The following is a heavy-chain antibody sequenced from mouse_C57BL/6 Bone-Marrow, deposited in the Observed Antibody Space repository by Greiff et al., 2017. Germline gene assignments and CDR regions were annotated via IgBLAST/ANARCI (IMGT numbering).Heavy chain of an antibody. J-gene: IGHJ1*03. CDR1: GYTFTSYG. V-gene: IGHV1-81*01. CDR2: IYPRSGNT. CDR3: ARLGIYYDSGWYFDV. D-gene: IGHD2-4*01. Sequence: QVQLQQSGAELARPGASVKLSCKASGYTFTSYGISWVKQRTGQGLEWIGEIYPRSGNTYYNEKFKGKATLTADKSSSTAYMELRSLTSEDSAVYFCARLGIYYDSGWYFDVWGTGTTVTVSS.